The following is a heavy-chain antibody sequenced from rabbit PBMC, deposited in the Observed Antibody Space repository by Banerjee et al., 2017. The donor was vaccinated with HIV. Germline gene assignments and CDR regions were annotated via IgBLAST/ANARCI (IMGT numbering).Heavy chain of an antibody. D-gene: IGHD6-1*01. CDR2: IYVGSGGGT. Sequence: QSLEESGGDLVKPGASLTLTCTASGFSFSSSDYMCWVRQAPGKGLESIACIYVGSGGGTKYASWAKGRFTISKTSSTTVTLQMTSLTAADTATYFCARGDGYAYGGYDLWGPGTLVTVS. V-gene: IGHV1S40*01. CDR3: ARGDGYAYGGYDL. CDR1: GFSFSSSDY. J-gene: IGHJ4*01.